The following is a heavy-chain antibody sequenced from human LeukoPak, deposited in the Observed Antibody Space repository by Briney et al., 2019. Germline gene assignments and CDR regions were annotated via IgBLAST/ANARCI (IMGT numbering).Heavy chain of an antibody. CDR3: ATPYCGTISCLDVFDV. CDR1: GVSLISDKYY. V-gene: IGHV4-31*03. Sequence: SETLSLPCTVPGVSLISDKYYWSWLRPRPGKGLEWIGHIYYSGSTSYNPSLKSRVSMSVDASKSQFSLKLTSVTAADTAVYYCATPYCGTISCLDVFDVWGQGTVVTVSS. D-gene: IGHD2-2*01. J-gene: IGHJ3*01. CDR2: IYYSGST.